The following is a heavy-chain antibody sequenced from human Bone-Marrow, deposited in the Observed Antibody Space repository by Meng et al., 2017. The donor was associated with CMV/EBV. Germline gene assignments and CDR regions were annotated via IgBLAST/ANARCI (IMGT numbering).Heavy chain of an antibody. CDR1: GFTFSSYA. CDR2: ISYDGSNK. V-gene: IGHV3-30-3*01. Sequence: GESLKISCAASGFTFSSYAMHWVRQAPGKGLEWVAVISYDGSNKYYADSVKGRFTISRDNSKNTLYLQMNSLRAEDTAVYYCARSTSVDYWGQRTLVTVSS. J-gene: IGHJ4*02. CDR3: ARSTSVDY. D-gene: IGHD2-2*01.